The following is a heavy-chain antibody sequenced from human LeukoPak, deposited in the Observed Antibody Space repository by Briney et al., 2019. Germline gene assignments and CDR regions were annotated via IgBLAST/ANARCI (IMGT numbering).Heavy chain of an antibody. CDR3: ARGSFPIVVVVAAKRNYFDY. Sequence: QASETLSLTCAVYGGSFSGYYWSWIRQPPGKGLEWIGEINHSGSTNYNPSLKSRVTISVDTSKNQSSLKLSSVTAADTAVYYCARGSFPIVVVVAAKRNYFDYWGQGTLVTVSS. J-gene: IGHJ4*02. V-gene: IGHV4-34*01. CDR1: GGSFSGYY. D-gene: IGHD2-15*01. CDR2: INHSGST.